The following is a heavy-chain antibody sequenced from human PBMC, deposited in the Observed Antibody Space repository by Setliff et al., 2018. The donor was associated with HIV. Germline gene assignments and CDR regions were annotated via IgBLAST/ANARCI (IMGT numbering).Heavy chain of an antibody. J-gene: IGHJ4*02. CDR2: IKQDGSDK. CDR3: ARRAYCSSTTCFDN. V-gene: IGHV3-7*01. D-gene: IGHD2-2*01. CDR1: GFAFSGHQ. Sequence: PGGSLRLSCAASGFAFSGHQMSWVRQAPGKGLEWVAKIKQDGSDKYYVDSVKGRFTISRDNAKNSLYLQMNSLRAEDTAMYYCARRAYCSSTTCFDNWGQGTLVTVSS.